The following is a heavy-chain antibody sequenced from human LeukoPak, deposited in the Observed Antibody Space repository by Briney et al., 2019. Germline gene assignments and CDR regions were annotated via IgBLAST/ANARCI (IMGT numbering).Heavy chain of an antibody. D-gene: IGHD4-17*01. Sequence: SETLSLTCTVSGGSISSYYWSWIRQPPGKGLEWIGYIYYSGSTNYNPSLKSRVTISVDTSKNQFSLKLSSVTAADTAVYYCARDPGDYAPYNWFDPWGQGTLVTVSS. CDR3: ARDPGDYAPYNWFDP. CDR2: IYYSGST. V-gene: IGHV4-59*01. J-gene: IGHJ5*02. CDR1: GGSISSYY.